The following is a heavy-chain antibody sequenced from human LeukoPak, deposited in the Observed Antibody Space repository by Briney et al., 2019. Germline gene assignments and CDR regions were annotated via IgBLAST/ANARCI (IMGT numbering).Heavy chain of an antibody. D-gene: IGHD3-10*01. J-gene: IGHJ4*02. V-gene: IGHV4-31*03. Sequence: PSETLSLTCTVSGGSISSGGYYWSWIRQHPGKGLEWIGYIYYSGSTYYNPSLKSRVTISVDTSKNQFSLKLSSVTAADTAVYYCARDGGRFGELYFDYWGQGTLVTVSS. CDR2: IYYSGST. CDR1: GGSISSGGYY. CDR3: ARDGGRFGELYFDY.